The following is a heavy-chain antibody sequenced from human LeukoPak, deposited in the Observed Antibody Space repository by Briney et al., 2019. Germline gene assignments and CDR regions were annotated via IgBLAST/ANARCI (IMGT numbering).Heavy chain of an antibody. V-gene: IGHV1-46*01. Sequence: ASVKVSCKASGYTFTSYYMHWVRQAPGEGLEWMGIINPSGGSTTYAQKFQGRVTMTRDMSTSTVYMDLSSLRSEDTAVYYCARALFTRYYGSGSYPNDCYYYYMDVWGKGTTVTISS. CDR3: ARALFTRYYGSGSYPNDCYYYYMDV. D-gene: IGHD3-10*01. CDR1: GYTFTSYY. J-gene: IGHJ6*03. CDR2: INPSGGST.